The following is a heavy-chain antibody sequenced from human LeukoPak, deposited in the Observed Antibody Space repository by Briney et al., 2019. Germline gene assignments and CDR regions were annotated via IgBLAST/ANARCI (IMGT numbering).Heavy chain of an antibody. V-gene: IGHV1-69*05. CDR3: ARAANWGSWEDYFDY. Sequence: SVKVSCKASGGTFSSYAISWVRQAPGQGLEWMGGIIPIFGTANYAQKFQGRVTITTDESTSTAYMELSSLRSEDTAVYYCARAANWGSWEDYFDYWGRGTLVTVSS. D-gene: IGHD7-27*01. CDR2: IIPIFGTA. J-gene: IGHJ4*02. CDR1: GGTFSSYA.